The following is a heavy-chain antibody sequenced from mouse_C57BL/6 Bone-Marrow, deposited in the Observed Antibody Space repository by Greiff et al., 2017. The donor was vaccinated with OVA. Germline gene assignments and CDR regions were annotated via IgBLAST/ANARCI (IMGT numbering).Heavy chain of an antibody. D-gene: IGHD1-1*01. J-gene: IGHJ1*03. CDR2: INPNYGTT. CDR1: GYSFTDYN. CDR3: AFYFGSSYRYFDV. Sequence: VQLQQSGPELVKPGASVKISCKASGYSFTDYNMNWVKQSNGKSLEWIGVINPNYGTTSYNQKVKGKATLTVDQSSSTAYMQLNSLTSEDSAVYYWAFYFGSSYRYFDVWGTGTTVTVSS. V-gene: IGHV1-39*01.